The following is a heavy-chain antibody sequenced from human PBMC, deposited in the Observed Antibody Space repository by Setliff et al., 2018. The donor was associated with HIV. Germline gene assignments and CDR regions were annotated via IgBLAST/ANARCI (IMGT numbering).Heavy chain of an antibody. CDR3: ATDDYNGDSFDN. CDR1: GFTFTEYY. D-gene: IGHD4-4*01. J-gene: IGHJ4*02. CDR2: IYPKSGDT. V-gene: IGHV1-2*02. Sequence: ASVKVSCKASGFTFTEYYIHWVRQAPGQGLEWMGWIYPKSGDTNHEQKFQGRVTLTRDTSISTAYMEVSNLRSDDTAVYYCATDDYNGDSFDNWGQGTLVTVSS.